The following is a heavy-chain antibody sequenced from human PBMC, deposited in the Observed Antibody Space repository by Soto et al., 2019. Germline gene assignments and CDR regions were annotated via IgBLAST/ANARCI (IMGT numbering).Heavy chain of an antibody. D-gene: IGHD6-13*01. V-gene: IGHV4-59*12. CDR3: ARIAGYSSSWYLHYYYGMDV. Sequence: SETLSLTCSLSGTEMDAYYWSWIRQPPGKGLEWIGYIYYSGNTRYNPFFESRVTISVDTSKNQFSLKLSSVTAADTAVYYCARIAGYSSSWYLHYYYGMDVWGQGTTVTVSS. CDR1: GTEMDAYY. J-gene: IGHJ6*02. CDR2: IYYSGNT.